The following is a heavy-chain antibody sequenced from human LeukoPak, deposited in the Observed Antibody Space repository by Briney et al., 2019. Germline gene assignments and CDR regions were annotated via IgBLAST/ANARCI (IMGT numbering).Heavy chain of an antibody. Sequence: GGSLRLSCAVSGFTVSDYYMSWVRQAPGKGLEWVSVIYSGGKTYYADSVKGRFTISRDDSKNTLHLQMNSLRAEDTAVYYCARINYYDGSGFYRDYWGQGTLVTDSS. V-gene: IGHV3-53*01. CDR3: ARINYYDGSGFYRDY. CDR1: GFTVSDYY. CDR2: IYSGGKT. D-gene: IGHD3-22*01. J-gene: IGHJ4*02.